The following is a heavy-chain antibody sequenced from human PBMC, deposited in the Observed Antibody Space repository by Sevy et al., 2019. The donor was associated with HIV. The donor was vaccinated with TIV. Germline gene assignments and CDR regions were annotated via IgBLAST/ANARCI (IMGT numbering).Heavy chain of an antibody. J-gene: IGHJ6*02. V-gene: IGHV3-30*18. CDR3: VKAPNVYDNSGWAGLEV. CDR2: ISYDGNLK. Sequence: GGSLRLSCAASGFTFNFYGMHWVRQAPGKGLEWVALISYDGNLKYYADSAKGRFTISRDNSKNTLYLQMNSLRPEDTAVYYCVKAPNVYDNSGWAGLEVWGQGTTVTVSS. D-gene: IGHD3-22*01. CDR1: GFTFNFYG.